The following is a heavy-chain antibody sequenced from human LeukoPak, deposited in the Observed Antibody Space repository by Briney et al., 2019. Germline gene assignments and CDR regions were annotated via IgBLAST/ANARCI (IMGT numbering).Heavy chain of an antibody. CDR2: IYTSGST. Sequence: KPSETLSLTCAVYGGSISSYYWSWIRQPAGKGLEWIGRIYTSGSTNYNPSLKSRVTMSVDTSKNQFSLRLSSVTAADTAVYYCARSPRDENLFDYWGQGTLVTVSS. J-gene: IGHJ4*02. CDR1: GGSISSYY. V-gene: IGHV4-59*10. D-gene: IGHD5-24*01. CDR3: ARSPRDENLFDY.